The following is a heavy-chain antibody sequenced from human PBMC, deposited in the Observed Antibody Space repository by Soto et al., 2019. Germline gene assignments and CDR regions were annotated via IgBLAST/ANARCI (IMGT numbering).Heavy chain of an antibody. CDR2: IYTSGST. Sequence: SETLSLTCTVSGGSISSYYWSWIRQPAGKGLEWIGRIYTSGSTNYNPSLKSRVTMSVDKSKNQFSLKLSSVTAADTAVYYCARGVTIFGVVTHFDYWGQGTLVTVSS. D-gene: IGHD3-3*01. CDR1: GGSISSYY. V-gene: IGHV4-4*07. CDR3: ARGVTIFGVVTHFDY. J-gene: IGHJ4*02.